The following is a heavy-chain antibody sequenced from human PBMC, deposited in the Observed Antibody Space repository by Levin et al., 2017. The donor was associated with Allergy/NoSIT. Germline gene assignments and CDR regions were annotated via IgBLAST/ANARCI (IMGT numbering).Heavy chain of an antibody. CDR1: GFTFSSYA. D-gene: IGHD3-10*01. CDR3: AKGKRYYYGSASPDY. J-gene: IGHJ4*02. CDR2: ISGSGGST. V-gene: IGHV3-23*01. Sequence: GESLKISCAASGFTFSSYAMSWVRQAPGKGLEWVSAISGSGGSTYYADSVKGRFTISRDNSKNTLYLQMNSLRAEDTAVYYCAKGKRYYYGSASPDYWGQGTLVTVSS.